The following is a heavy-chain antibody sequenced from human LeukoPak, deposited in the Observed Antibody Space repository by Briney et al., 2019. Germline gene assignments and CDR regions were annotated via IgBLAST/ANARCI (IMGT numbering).Heavy chain of an antibody. J-gene: IGHJ6*03. V-gene: IGHV4-4*07. CDR2: IYTSGST. CDR3: ARDYLNYYDSSGYYYYYYMDV. Sequence: SETLSLTCTVSGGSISSYYWSWIRQPAGKGLEWIGRIYTSGSTNYNPSLKSRVTMSVDTSKNQFSLKLSSVTAADTAVYYCARDYLNYYDSSGYYYYYYMDVWGKGTTVTISS. D-gene: IGHD3-22*01. CDR1: GGSISSYY.